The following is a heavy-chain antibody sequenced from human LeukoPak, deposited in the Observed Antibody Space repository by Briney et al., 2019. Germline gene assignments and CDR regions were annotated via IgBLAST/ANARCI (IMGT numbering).Heavy chain of an antibody. D-gene: IGHD2-2*01. CDR1: GYTFTGYY. CDR2: INPNSGGT. V-gene: IGHV1-2*02. Sequence: GASVKVSCEASGYTFTGYYMHWVRQAPGQGLEWMGWINPNSGGTNYAQKFQGRVTMTRDTSISTAYMELSRLRSDDTAVYYCARSVVPAAADAFDIWGQGTMVTVSS. J-gene: IGHJ3*02. CDR3: ARSVVPAAADAFDI.